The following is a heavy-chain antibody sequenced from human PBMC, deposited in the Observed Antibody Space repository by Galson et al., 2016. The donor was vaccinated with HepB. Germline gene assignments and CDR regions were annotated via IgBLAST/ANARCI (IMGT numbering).Heavy chain of an antibody. V-gene: IGHV1-18*01. CDR2: VSGDNVDT. J-gene: IGHJ4*02. CDR1: GYTFSKFG. CDR3: ARDSCSGGVCYCEY. D-gene: IGHD2-8*02. Sequence: SVKVSCKASGYTFSKFGINWVRQAPGQGLEWMGWVSGDNVDTNYAENIQTRVTRTTDTSTSTACMELRTLTSDDTAVYYCARDSCSGGVCYCEYWGQGTLVTVSS.